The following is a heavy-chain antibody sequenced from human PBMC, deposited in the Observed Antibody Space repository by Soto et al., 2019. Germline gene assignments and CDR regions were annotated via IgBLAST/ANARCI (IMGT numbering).Heavy chain of an antibody. D-gene: IGHD2-21*01. CDR1: GFTFSDYY. CDR2: ISPKSTYR. CDR3: ARGGGGGLFEH. V-gene: IGHV3-11*06. J-gene: IGHJ4*02. Sequence: PGGSLRLSCAASGFTFSDYYMIWIRQAPGKGLEWVSHISPKSTYRNYADSVKGRFTISRDNTKSSLFLQMNSLGVEDTAVYYCARGGGGGLFEHWGQGVLVTVSS.